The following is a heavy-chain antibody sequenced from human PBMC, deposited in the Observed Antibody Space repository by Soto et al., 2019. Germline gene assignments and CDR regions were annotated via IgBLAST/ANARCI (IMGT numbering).Heavy chain of an antibody. CDR2: ISYDGSNK. Sequence: LRLSCAASGFTFSSYAMHWVRQAPGKGLEWVAVISYDGSNKYYADSVKGRFTISRDNSKNTLYLQMNSLRAEDTAVYYCARDQSTIFGVVGYWGQGTLVTVSS. V-gene: IGHV3-30-3*01. CDR3: ARDQSTIFGVVGY. J-gene: IGHJ4*02. D-gene: IGHD3-3*01. CDR1: GFTFSSYA.